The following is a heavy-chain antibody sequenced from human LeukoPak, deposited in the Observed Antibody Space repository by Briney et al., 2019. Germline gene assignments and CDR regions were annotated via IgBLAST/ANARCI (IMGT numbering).Heavy chain of an antibody. D-gene: IGHD3-22*01. V-gene: IGHV1-18*04. CDR2: MSPYNGNT. CDR1: GYTFTSYG. CDR3: ARTPDYHYDSSGYLNFDD. J-gene: IGHJ4*02. Sequence: ASVKVSCKASGYTFTSYGIRWVRQAPGQGPEWMGWMSPYNGNTNYAQTFQGRVTMTSDTSTSTAYMELRSLTSHDTAVYYCARTPDYHYDSSGYLNFDDWGQGTLVTVSS.